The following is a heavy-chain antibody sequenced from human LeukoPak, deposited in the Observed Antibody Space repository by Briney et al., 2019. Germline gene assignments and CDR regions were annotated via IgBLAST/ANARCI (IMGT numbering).Heavy chain of an antibody. D-gene: IGHD3-10*01. CDR1: GASISSSAWD. Sequence: SETLSLTCSVSGASISSSAWDSGWIPQPSGKGLQWLGIIYNSGSTYYNPSLKSRVTLSVDTSKNQFALRLSSGTGAVLAVDYCARSTMVRGVILNYYYHDMDVWGKGTTVTIS. CDR3: ARSTMVRGVILNYYYHDMDV. V-gene: IGHV4-39*06. CDR2: IYNSGST. J-gene: IGHJ6*03.